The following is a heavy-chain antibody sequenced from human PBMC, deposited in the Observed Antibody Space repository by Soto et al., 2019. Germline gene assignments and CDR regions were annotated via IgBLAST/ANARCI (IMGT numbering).Heavy chain of an antibody. D-gene: IGHD6-13*01. CDR3: ARDLVAADGYAFDI. CDR2: IIPIFGTA. J-gene: IGHJ3*02. CDR1: GGTFSSYA. V-gene: IGHV1-69*01. Sequence: QVQLVQSGAEVKKPGSSVKVSCKASGGTFSSYAISWVRQAPGQGLEWMGGIIPIFGTANYAQKFQGRFTITEDESTSTAYMELSSLRSEATAVYYGARDLVAADGYAFDIWGQGTMVTVSS.